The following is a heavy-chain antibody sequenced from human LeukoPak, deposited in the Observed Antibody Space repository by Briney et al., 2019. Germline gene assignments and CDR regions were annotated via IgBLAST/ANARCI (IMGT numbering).Heavy chain of an antibody. CDR1: GFTFDDYA. D-gene: IGHD1-26*01. CDR2: ISWNSGSI. Sequence: GRSLRLSCAASGFTFDDYAMHWVRQAPGKGLEWVSGISWNSGSIGYADSVKGRFTISRDNAKNSLYLQMNSLRAEDTVLYYCAKAQEWELLSPFDYWGQGTLVTVSS. V-gene: IGHV3-9*01. J-gene: IGHJ4*02. CDR3: AKAQEWELLSPFDY.